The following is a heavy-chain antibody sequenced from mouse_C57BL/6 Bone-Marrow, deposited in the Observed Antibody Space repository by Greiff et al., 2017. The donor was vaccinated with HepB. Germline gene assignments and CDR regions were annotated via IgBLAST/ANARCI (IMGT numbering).Heavy chain of an antibody. V-gene: IGHV5-4*03. CDR2: ISDGGSYT. D-gene: IGHD1-1*01. CDR1: GFTFSSYA. J-gene: IGHJ2*01. CDR3: ARGGGYSYGSSYVGY. Sequence: EVMLVESGGGLVKPGGSLKLSCAASGFTFSSYAMSWVRQTPEKRLEWVATISDGGSYTYYPDNVKGRFPISRDNAKNNLYLQMSHLKSEDTAMYYCARGGGYSYGSSYVGYWGQGTTLTVSS.